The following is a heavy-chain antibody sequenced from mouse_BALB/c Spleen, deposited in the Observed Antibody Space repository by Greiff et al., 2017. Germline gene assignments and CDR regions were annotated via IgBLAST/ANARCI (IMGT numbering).Heavy chain of an antibody. CDR2: IYPGNSDT. CDR1: GYTFTSYW. Sequence: VQLQQSGTVLARPGASVKMSCKASGYTFTSYWMHWVKQRPGQGLEWIGAIYPGNSDTSYNQKFKGKAKLTAVTSTSTAYMELSSLTNEDSAVYYCTRWEVPRRGAMDYWGQGTSLTVPS. CDR3: TRWEVPRRGAMDY. D-gene: IGHD5-1*01. J-gene: IGHJ4*01. V-gene: IGHV1-5*01.